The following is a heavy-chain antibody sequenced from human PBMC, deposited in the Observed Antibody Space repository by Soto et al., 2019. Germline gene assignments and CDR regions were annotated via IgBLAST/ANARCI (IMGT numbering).Heavy chain of an antibody. V-gene: IGHV1-46*01. CDR3: AREEDYDILTGPGYGMDV. Sequence: ASVKVSCKASGYTFTSYYMHCVRQAPGQGLEWMGIINPSGGSTSYAQKFQGRVTMTRDTSTSTVYMELSSLRSEDTAVYYCAREEDYDILTGPGYGMDVWGQGTTVTVSS. J-gene: IGHJ6*02. D-gene: IGHD3-9*01. CDR1: GYTFTSYY. CDR2: INPSGGST.